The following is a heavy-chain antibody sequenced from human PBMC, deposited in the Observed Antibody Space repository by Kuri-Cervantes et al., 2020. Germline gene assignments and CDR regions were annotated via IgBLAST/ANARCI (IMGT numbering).Heavy chain of an antibody. CDR2: ISSGSSYI. D-gene: IGHD3-22*01. CDR3: ARDGAAYFDASGSFVTFSDY. Sequence: GGSLRLSCAASGFTFSNYGMNWVRQAPGKGLEWVSSISSGSSYIYYADSVKGRFTISRDNANNSLYLQMNSLGAEDMAVYYCARDGAAYFDASGSFVTFSDYWGQGALVTVSS. CDR1: GFTFSNYG. J-gene: IGHJ4*02. V-gene: IGHV3-21*01.